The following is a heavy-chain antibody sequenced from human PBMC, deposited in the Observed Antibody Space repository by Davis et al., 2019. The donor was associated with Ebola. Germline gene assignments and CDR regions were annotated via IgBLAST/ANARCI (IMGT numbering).Heavy chain of an antibody. CDR1: GGTFSSYA. V-gene: IGHV1-69*04. CDR3: ARGPWGTYFEY. J-gene: IGHJ4*02. CDR2: IIPILGIA. D-gene: IGHD1-1*01. Sequence: SVKVSCKASGGTFSSYAISWVRQAPGQGLEWMGRIIPILGIANYAQEFQGRVTITADKSTSTAYMELSSLRSEDTAVYYCARGPWGTYFEYWGQGTLVTVSS.